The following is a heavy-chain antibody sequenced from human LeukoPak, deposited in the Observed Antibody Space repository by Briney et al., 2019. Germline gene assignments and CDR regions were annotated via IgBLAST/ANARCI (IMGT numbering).Heavy chain of an antibody. J-gene: IGHJ4*02. Sequence: GGSLRLSCAASGFTFSSYWMHWVRHAPGKGLVCVSRINSDGSSTSYADSVKGRFTISRDNAKNTLYLQMNSLRAEDTAVYYCARVRRQRSQLDNWGQGSLVTVSS. V-gene: IGHV3-74*01. CDR3: ARVRRQRSQLDN. CDR2: INSDGSST. D-gene: IGHD6-25*01. CDR1: GFTFSSYW.